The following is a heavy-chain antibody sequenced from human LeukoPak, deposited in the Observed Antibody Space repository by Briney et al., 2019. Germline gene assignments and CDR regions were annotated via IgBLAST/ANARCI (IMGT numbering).Heavy chain of an antibody. D-gene: IGHD3-9*01. J-gene: IGHJ6*03. CDR1: GGSISSYY. V-gene: IGHV4-59*01. CDR3: ARSILTGSDYYMDV. CDR2: IYYSGST. Sequence: SETLSLTCTVSGGSISSYYWSWIRQPPGKGLEWIGYIYYSGSTNYNPSLKSRVTISVDTSKNQFSLKLSSVTAADTAVYYCARSILTGSDYYMDVWGKGTTVTISS.